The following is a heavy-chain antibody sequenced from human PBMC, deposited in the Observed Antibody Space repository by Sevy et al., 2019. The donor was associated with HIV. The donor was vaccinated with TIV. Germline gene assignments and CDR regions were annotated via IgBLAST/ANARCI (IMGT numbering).Heavy chain of an antibody. Sequence: GGCLRLSCTASGFIFSDYGMHWVRQAPGKGLDWVAFIWYDGTDTYYADSVKGRFTISRDNSEKKLFLQMNSLRPEDTAFYYCTKNTAAAGVGGFDYWGRGTMVTVSS. CDR1: GFIFSDYG. CDR3: TKNTAAAGVGGFDY. D-gene: IGHD6-13*01. CDR2: IWYDGTDT. J-gene: IGHJ4*02. V-gene: IGHV3-30*02.